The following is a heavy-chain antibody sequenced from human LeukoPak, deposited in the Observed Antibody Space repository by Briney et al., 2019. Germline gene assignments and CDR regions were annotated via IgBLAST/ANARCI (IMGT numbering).Heavy chain of an antibody. CDR1: GFTFGGYG. V-gene: IGHV3-33*01. D-gene: IGHD1-14*01. Sequence: PGGSLRLSCAGSGFTFGGYGMHWFRQTPGKGLEWVAVIAYDGSRAFYADSVKGRITISRDNSKNTMSVQMDDLRAEDTAVYYCTRYNNDHFDYWGQGTLVTVSS. CDR3: TRYNNDHFDY. J-gene: IGHJ4*02. CDR2: IAYDGSRA.